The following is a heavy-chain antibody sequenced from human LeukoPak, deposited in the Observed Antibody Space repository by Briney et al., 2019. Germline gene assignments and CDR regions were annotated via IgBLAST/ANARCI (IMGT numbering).Heavy chain of an antibody. Sequence: SETLSLTCTVSGGFISIYYWSWIRQPPGKGLEWIGYIYYSGSTNYNPSLESRVTISVDTSKNQFSLKLSSVTAADTAVYYCASGDSGYDFFDYWGQGTLVTVSS. V-gene: IGHV4-59*08. CDR3: ASGDSGYDFFDY. CDR1: GGFISIYY. D-gene: IGHD5-12*01. J-gene: IGHJ4*02. CDR2: IYYSGST.